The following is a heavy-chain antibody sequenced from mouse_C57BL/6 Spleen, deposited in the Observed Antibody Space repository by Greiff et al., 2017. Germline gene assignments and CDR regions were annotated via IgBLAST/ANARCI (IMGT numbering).Heavy chain of an antibody. CDR1: GYTFTDYE. CDR2: IDPETGGT. D-gene: IGHD1-1*01. V-gene: IGHV1-15*01. Sequence: VKLVESGAELVRPGASVTLSCKASGYTFTDYEMHWVKQTPVHGLEWIGAIDPETGGTAYNQKFKGKAILTADKSSSTAYMELRSLTSEDSAVYYCTREGGALLLRGDYWGQGTSVTVSS. J-gene: IGHJ4*01. CDR3: TREGGALLLRGDY.